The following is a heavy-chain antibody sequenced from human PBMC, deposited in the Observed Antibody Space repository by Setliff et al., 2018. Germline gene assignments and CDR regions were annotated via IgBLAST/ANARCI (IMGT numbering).Heavy chain of an antibody. Sequence: GSLRLSCAASGFTFSSDPMHWVRQAPGKGLEWLSNIRNHGATTSYADSVKGPFTISRDNVKNSLFLQMNSLRDEDTAVYYCVRDLHWGFDYWGLGTLVTVSS. CDR3: VRDLHWGFDY. V-gene: IGHV3-48*02. CDR2: IRNHGATT. J-gene: IGHJ4*02. CDR1: GFTFSSDP. D-gene: IGHD7-27*01.